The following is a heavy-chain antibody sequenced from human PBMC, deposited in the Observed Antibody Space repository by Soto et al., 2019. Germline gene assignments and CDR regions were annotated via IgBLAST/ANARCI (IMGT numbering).Heavy chain of an antibody. Sequence: GGSLRLSCAASGFTVSSNYMSWVRQAPGKGLEWVSVIYSGGSTYYADSVKGRFTISRDNSKNTLYLQMNSLRAEDTAVYYCARDPAAAYDAFDIWGQGTMVTVS. CDR2: IYSGGST. J-gene: IGHJ3*02. V-gene: IGHV3-66*01. CDR3: ARDPAAAYDAFDI. D-gene: IGHD6-25*01. CDR1: GFTVSSNY.